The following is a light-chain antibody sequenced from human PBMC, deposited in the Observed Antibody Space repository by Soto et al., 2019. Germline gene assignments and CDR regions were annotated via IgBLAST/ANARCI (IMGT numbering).Light chain of an antibody. J-gene: IGLJ2*01. CDR3: CSYSVSDTIVV. V-gene: IGLV2-14*03. Sequence: QSALAQPASVSGSPGQSITISCTGTSSDVGAYYYVSWYQQHPGKAPRLMIYDVNKRPSGASTRFSGSKSANTASLTISGLQAEDEADYYCCSYSVSDTIVVFGGGTQLTVL. CDR2: DVN. CDR1: SSDVGAYYY.